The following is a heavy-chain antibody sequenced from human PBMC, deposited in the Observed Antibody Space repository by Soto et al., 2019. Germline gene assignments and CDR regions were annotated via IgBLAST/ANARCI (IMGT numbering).Heavy chain of an antibody. CDR3: SKASKSAVAVTAIHSFDY. Sequence: EVQLLESGGGLVQPGGSLRLSCAASGFTFSSYAMSWVRQAPGKGLEWVSAISGSGGSTYYADSVKGRFTTSRGNSTTTPQLQTNRLSAADTAVYYWSKASKSAVAVTAIHSFDYWGQGTLVTVSS. D-gene: IGHD2-21*02. CDR2: ISGSGGST. V-gene: IGHV3-23*01. CDR1: GFTFSSYA. J-gene: IGHJ4*02.